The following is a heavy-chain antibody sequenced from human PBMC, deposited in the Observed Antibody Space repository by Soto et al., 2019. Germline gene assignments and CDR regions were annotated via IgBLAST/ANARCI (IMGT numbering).Heavy chain of an antibody. V-gene: IGHV4-34*01. Sequence: SETLSLTCAVYGGSFSGYYWSWIRQPPGKGLEWIGEINHSGSTNYNPSLKSRVTISVDTSKNQFSLKLSSVTAADTAVYYCAREGRRQYSYGSTVDYWGQGTLVTVSS. CDR3: AREGRRQYSYGSTVDY. CDR1: GGSFSGYY. D-gene: IGHD5-18*01. CDR2: INHSGST. J-gene: IGHJ4*02.